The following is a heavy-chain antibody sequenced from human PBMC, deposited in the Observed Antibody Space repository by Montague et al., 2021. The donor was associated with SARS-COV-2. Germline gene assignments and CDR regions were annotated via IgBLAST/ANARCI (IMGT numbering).Heavy chain of an antibody. Sequence: SETVSLTCTVSGGSVTSGDYYWTWIRQPPGKGLEWIGYIDNTGRTNYNRCLKSRVTISMDTSKNQFSLKVDSVSAADTAVYYCATEMPAYDVFDIWGQGTMVTVSS. J-gene: IGHJ3*02. D-gene: IGHD2-2*01. CDR1: GGSVTSGDYY. V-gene: IGHV4-61*08. CDR3: ATEMPAYDVFDI. CDR2: IDNTGRT.